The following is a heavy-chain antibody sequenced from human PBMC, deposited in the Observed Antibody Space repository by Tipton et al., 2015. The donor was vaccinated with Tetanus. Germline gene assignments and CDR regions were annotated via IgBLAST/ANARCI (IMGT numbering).Heavy chain of an antibody. CDR2: VFYTGDT. D-gene: IGHD2-8*02. Sequence: TLSLICTVSGDSVRGYYWSWIPHPSGKGLELVGYVFYTGDTNYNSSLKSRVTISMDRSENQISLKMTSVTAADTAVYYCAGVTAQRTELYFEHWGQGTQVSVSS. CDR3: AGVTAQRTELYFEH. V-gene: IGHV4-59*02. CDR1: GDSVRGYY. J-gene: IGHJ1*01.